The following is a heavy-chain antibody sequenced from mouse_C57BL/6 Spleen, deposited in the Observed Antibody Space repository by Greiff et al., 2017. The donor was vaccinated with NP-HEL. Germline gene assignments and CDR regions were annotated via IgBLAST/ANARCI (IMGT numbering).Heavy chain of an antibody. CDR2: INPNNGGT. CDR3: ARFLTAPFDY. V-gene: IGHV1-26*01. D-gene: IGHD4-1*01. CDR1: GYTFTDYY. Sequence: VQLQQSGPELVKPGASVKISCKASGYTFTDYYMNWVKQSHGKSLEWIGDINPNNGGTSYNQKFKGKATLTVDKSSSTAYMELRSLTSEDSAVYYCARFLTAPFDYWGQGTTLTVSS. J-gene: IGHJ2*01.